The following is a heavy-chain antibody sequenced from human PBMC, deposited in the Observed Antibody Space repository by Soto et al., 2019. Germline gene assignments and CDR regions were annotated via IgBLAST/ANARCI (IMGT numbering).Heavy chain of an antibody. CDR2: IYHSGST. J-gene: IGHJ4*02. D-gene: IGHD6-13*01. V-gene: IGHV4-4*02. CDR1: GGSISSSNW. Sequence: QVQLQESGPGLVKPSGTLSLTCAVSGGSISSSNWWSWVRQPPGKGLEWIGEIYHSGSTNYNPSLKSRVIMSVDQSKNQFSLMLSSVTAADTAVYYCARVPRAAAGTDWGQGTLVTVSS. CDR3: ARVPRAAAGTD.